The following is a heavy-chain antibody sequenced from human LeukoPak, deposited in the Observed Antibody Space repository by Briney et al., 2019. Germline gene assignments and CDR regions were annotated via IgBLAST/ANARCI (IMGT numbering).Heavy chain of an antibody. CDR3: ARGNKYYYDSSGKGAYNWFDP. J-gene: IGHJ5*02. Sequence: RASVKVSCKASGYTFTGYYMHWVRQAPGQGLEWMGWINPNSGGTNYAQKFQGRVTMTRDTSISTAYMELSRLRSDDTAVYYCARGNKYYYDSSGKGAYNWFDPWGQGTLVTVSS. CDR2: INPNSGGT. CDR1: GYTFTGYY. D-gene: IGHD3-22*01. V-gene: IGHV1-2*02.